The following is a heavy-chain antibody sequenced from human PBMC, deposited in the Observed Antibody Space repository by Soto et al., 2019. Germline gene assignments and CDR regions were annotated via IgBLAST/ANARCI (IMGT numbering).Heavy chain of an antibody. Sequence: SETLSLTCAVYGGSFSGYYWSWIRQPPGKGLVWIGEINHSGSTNYNPSLKSRVTISVDTSKNQFSLKLSSVTAADTAVYYCARGPYYGSGSYHYWGQGTLVTVSS. CDR1: GGSFSGYY. J-gene: IGHJ4*02. CDR3: ARGPYYGSGSYHY. CDR2: INHSGST. V-gene: IGHV4-34*01. D-gene: IGHD3-10*01.